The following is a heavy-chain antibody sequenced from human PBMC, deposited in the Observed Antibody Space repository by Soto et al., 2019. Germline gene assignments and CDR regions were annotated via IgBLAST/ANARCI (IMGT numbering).Heavy chain of an antibody. V-gene: IGHV3-53*01. CDR1: GFTVSSNY. CDR2: IYSGGST. Sequence: EVRLVESGGGLIQPGGSLRLSCAASGFTVSSNYMSWARQAPGKGLEWVSVIYSGGSTYYADSVKGRFTISRDNSKNTLYLQMNSLRAEDTAVYYCARDRVESGYPEYFQHWGQGTLVTVSS. CDR3: ARDRVESGYPEYFQH. J-gene: IGHJ1*01. D-gene: IGHD3-22*01.